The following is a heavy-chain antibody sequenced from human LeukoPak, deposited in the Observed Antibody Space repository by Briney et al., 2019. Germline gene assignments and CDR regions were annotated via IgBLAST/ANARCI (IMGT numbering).Heavy chain of an antibody. Sequence: SETLSLTCTVSGGSINGYYWTWIRLPQGKELEWIGYMYYSGSTNYNPSLKSRVTMSVDTPKNQFSLKLSSVTAADTAVYYCARRATSGSPYYLDYWGQGTLVTVSS. D-gene: IGHD3-10*01. V-gene: IGHV4-59*01. J-gene: IGHJ4*02. CDR1: GGSINGYY. CDR3: ARRATSGSPYYLDY. CDR2: MYYSGST.